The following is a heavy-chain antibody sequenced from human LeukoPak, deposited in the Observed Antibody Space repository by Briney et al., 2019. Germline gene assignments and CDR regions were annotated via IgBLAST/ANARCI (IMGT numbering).Heavy chain of an antibody. CDR1: GFTSSDYA. D-gene: IGHD3-16*02. Sequence: PGGSLRLSCAASGFTSSDYAMTWVRQAPGKGLEWVSSISGSGGSILSADSVKGRFTISRENSRNTLYVQMNSLRAEDTAVYYCANLYVWGNYRAPSAWGQGTLVTVSS. J-gene: IGHJ5*02. CDR2: ISGSGGSI. V-gene: IGHV3-23*01. CDR3: ANLYVWGNYRAPSA.